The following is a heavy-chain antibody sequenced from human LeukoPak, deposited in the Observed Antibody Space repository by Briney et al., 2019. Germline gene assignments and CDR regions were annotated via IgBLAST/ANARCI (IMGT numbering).Heavy chain of an antibody. D-gene: IGHD2-2*01. V-gene: IGHV3-48*04. CDR2: ISSSLDSNI. CDR1: GFTFNVYS. CDR3: ARVTASTGYYFDY. Sequence: GGSLRLSCAASGFTFNVYSMNWVRQAPGKGLEWVSFISSSLDSNIYYADSVKGRFTISRDNANNSLYLQMNSLRAEDTAVYYCARVTASTGYYFDYWGQGTLVTVSS. J-gene: IGHJ4*02.